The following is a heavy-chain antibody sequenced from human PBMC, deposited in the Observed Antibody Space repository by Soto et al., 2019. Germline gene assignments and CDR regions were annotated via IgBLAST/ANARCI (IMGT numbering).Heavy chain of an antibody. V-gene: IGHV4-38-2*01. CDR2: IYHSGTT. D-gene: IGHD2-21*02. Sequence: PSETLSLTCAVSGFSISSGYFWGWIRQPPGKGPEWLGSIYHSGTTYYNPSVKGRVTISVDTSKNQFSLKLSSVTAADTAVYYCARVGVTESYFDYWGQGTLVTVSS. J-gene: IGHJ4*02. CDR3: ARVGVTESYFDY. CDR1: GFSISSGYF.